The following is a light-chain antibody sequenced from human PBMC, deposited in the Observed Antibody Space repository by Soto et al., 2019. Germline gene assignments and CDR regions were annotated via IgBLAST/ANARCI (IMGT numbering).Light chain of an antibody. CDR1: SSDVGGYNY. CDR3: SSYTSSSTYV. Sequence: QSLLTQPASVSESPGQSITISCTGTSSDVGGYNYVSWYQQHPGKAPKLMIYDVSNRPSGVSNRFSGSKAGNTASLTISGPQAEDEADYYRSSYTSSSTYVFGTGTKVTVL. V-gene: IGLV2-14*01. J-gene: IGLJ1*01. CDR2: DVS.